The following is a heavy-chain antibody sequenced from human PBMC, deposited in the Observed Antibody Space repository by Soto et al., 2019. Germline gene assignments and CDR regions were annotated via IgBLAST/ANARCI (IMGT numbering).Heavy chain of an antibody. J-gene: IGHJ4*02. CDR3: ARRAVAGNFDY. CDR1: GGTFSSYA. CDR2: IIPIFGTA. V-gene: IGHV1-69*01. Sequence: SVNGYGKAAGGTFSSYAISWVRQAPGQGLEWMGGIIPIFGTANYAQKFQGRVTITADESPSTAYMELSSLRSEDTAVYYCARRAVAGNFDYWGQGTLVTVSS. D-gene: IGHD6-19*01.